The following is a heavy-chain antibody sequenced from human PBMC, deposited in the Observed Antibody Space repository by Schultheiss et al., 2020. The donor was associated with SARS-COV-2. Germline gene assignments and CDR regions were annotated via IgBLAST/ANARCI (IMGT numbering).Heavy chain of an antibody. CDR1: GGTFSSYT. V-gene: IGHV1-2*02. CDR2: INPNSGGT. CDR3: ARFQWELRSGAFDI. D-gene: IGHD1-26*01. Sequence: ASVKVSCKASGGTFSSYTISWVRQAPGQGLEWMGRINPNSGGTNYGQKFQGRVTMTRDTSISTAYMELSRLRSDDTAVYYCARFQWELRSGAFDIWGQGTMVTGSS. J-gene: IGHJ3*02.